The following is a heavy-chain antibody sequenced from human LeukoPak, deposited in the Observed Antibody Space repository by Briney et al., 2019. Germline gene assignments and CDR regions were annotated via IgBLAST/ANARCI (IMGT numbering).Heavy chain of an antibody. J-gene: IGHJ6*03. Sequence: ASVKVSCKAFGYTFTSNYMHWVRQAPGQGPEWMGVISPSGGSTTYAQKFQGRVTITADKSTSTAYMELSSLRSEDTAVYYCAREKRGYSYGYQSSAYYYYYMDVWGKGTTVTVSS. CDR3: AREKRGYSYGYQSSAYYYYYMDV. CDR1: GYTFTSNY. D-gene: IGHD5-18*01. V-gene: IGHV1-46*01. CDR2: ISPSGGST.